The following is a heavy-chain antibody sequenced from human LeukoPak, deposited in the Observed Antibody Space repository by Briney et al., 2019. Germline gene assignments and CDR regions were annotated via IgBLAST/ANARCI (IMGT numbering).Heavy chain of an antibody. CDR2: ISGSGGST. CDR1: GFTFSSYA. J-gene: IGHJ4*02. CDR3: AKETYCGGDCRGDLDY. D-gene: IGHD2-21*01. V-gene: IGHV3-23*01. Sequence: PGGSLRLSCAASGFTFSSYAMSWVRQAPGRGLEWVSAISGSGGSTYYADSVKGRFTISRDNSKNTLYLQMNSLRAEDTAVYYCAKETYCGGDCRGDLDYWGQGTLVTVSS.